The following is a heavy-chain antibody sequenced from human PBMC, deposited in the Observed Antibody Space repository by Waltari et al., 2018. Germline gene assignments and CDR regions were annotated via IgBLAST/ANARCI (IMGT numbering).Heavy chain of an antibody. CDR3: ARAGSGSYGPYFDY. D-gene: IGHD1-26*01. CDR1: GGSISSYY. V-gene: IGHV4-59*01. J-gene: IGHJ4*02. CDR2: IYYSGST. Sequence: QVQLQESGPGLVKPSETLSLTCTVSGGSISSYYWSCIRQPPGKGLEWIGYIYYSGSTNYNPSLKSRVTISVDTSKNQFSLKLSSVTAADTAVYYCARAGSGSYGPYFDYWGQGTLVTVSS.